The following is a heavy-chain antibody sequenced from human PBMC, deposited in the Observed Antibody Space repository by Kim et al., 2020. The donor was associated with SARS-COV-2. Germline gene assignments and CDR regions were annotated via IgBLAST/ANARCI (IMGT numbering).Heavy chain of an antibody. J-gene: IGHJ4*02. D-gene: IGHD4-17*01. Sequence: TYSNPSLKSRVTISVDTSKNQFSLKLSSVTAADTAVYYCARADGDYRLDYWGQGTLVTVSS. V-gene: IGHV4-31*02. CDR2: T. CDR3: ARADGDYRLDY.